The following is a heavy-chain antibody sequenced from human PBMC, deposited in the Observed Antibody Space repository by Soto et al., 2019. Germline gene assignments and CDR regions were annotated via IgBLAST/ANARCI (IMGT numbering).Heavy chain of an antibody. Sequence: ASETLSLTCTVSGASISGFYWIWIRKSAGKGLEWIGRIYATGTTDYNPSLKSRVMMSVDTSKKQFSLKLRSVTAADTAVNYRVRDGTKPLRDSFDPWGQGFSVPVSS. CDR2: IYATGTT. CDR1: GASISGFY. D-gene: IGHD1-1*01. CDR3: VRDGTKPLRDSFDP. V-gene: IGHV4-4*07. J-gene: IGHJ5*02.